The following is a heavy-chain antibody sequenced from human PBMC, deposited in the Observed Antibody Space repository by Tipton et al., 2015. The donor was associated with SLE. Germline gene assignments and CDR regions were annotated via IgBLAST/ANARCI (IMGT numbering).Heavy chain of an antibody. D-gene: IGHD6-13*01. CDR2: IYPGDSDT. J-gene: IGHJ5*02. V-gene: IGHV5-51*01. CDR1: GYNFTTYW. Sequence: QLVQSGAEVTRPGESLKISCKGSGYNFTTYWIGWVRQMPGKGLEWMGIIYPGDSDTRYSPSFQGQVTISADKSISTAYLQWSSLKASDTAMYYCARHGQQQLVPGGWFDPWGQGTLVTVSS. CDR3: ARHGQQQLVPGGWFDP.